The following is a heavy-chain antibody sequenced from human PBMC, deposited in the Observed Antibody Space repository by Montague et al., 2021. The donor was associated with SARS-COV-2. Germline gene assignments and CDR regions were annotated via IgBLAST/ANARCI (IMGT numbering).Heavy chain of an antibody. CDR3: ARELILQYGMGV. D-gene: IGHD3-3*02. CDR2: ISYDGSNK. V-gene: IGHV3-30*04. CDR1: GFTFSSYA. J-gene: IGHJ6*02. Sequence: SLRLSCAASGFTFSSYAMHWVRQAPGKGLEWVAVISYDGSNKYYADSVKGRFTISRDNSKNTLYLQMNSLRAEDTAVYYCARELILQYGMGVWGQGTTVTVSS.